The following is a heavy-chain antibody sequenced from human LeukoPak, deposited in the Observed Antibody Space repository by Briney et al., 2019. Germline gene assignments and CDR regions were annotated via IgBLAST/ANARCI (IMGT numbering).Heavy chain of an antibody. CDR1: GFTFSSYA. V-gene: IGHV3-30*01. Sequence: GGSLRLSCAASGFTFSSYAMYWVRQAPGKGLEWVAVISYDGSNKYYADSVKGRFTISRDNSKNTLYLQMNSLRAEDTAVYYCARAPGDYYFDYWGQGTLVTVSS. CDR3: ARAPGDYYFDY. J-gene: IGHJ4*02. D-gene: IGHD4-17*01. CDR2: ISYDGSNK.